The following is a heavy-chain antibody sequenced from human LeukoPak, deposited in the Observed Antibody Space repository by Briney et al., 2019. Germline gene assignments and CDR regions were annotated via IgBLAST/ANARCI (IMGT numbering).Heavy chain of an antibody. CDR3: ARVPGPNWFDP. CDR1: GGTFSGYA. J-gene: IGHJ5*02. CDR2: IIPIFNTA. Sequence: ASVKVSCKASGGTFSGYAISWVRQAPGQGLEWMGGIIPIFNTANYAQKFQGRVTIGTDGSTNTSYMELSSLRSEDTAVYFCARVPGPNWFDPWGQGTLVTVSS. V-gene: IGHV1-69*05.